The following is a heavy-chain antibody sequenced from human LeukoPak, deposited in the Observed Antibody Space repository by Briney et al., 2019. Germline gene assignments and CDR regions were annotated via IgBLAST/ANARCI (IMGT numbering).Heavy chain of an antibody. CDR1: GFTFSSYE. J-gene: IGHJ4*02. CDR2: ISSSGSTI. V-gene: IGHV3-48*03. CDR3: ARGYGGSSPFDY. Sequence: GGSLRLSCAASGFTFSSYEMHWVRQAPGRGLEWVSYISSSGSTIYYADSVKGRFTISRDNAKSSLFLQMNSLRAEDTAVYYCARGYGGSSPFDYWGQGTLVTVSS. D-gene: IGHD4-23*01.